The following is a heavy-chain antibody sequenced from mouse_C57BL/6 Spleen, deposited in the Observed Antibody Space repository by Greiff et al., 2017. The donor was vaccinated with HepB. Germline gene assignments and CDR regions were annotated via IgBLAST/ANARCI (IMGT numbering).Heavy chain of an antibody. V-gene: IGHV1-72*01. CDR2: IDPNSGGT. CDR1: GYTFTSYW. J-gene: IGHJ1*03. CDR3: AREGFPYWYFDV. Sequence: QVHVKQPGAELVKPGASVKLSCKASGYTFTSYWMHWVKQRPGRGLEWIGRIDPNSGGTKYNEKFKSKATLTVDKPSSTAYMQLSSLTSEDSAVYYCAREGFPYWYFDVWGTGTTVTVSS.